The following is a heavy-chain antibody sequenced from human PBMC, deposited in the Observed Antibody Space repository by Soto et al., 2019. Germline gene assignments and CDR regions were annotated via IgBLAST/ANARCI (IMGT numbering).Heavy chain of an antibody. V-gene: IGHV3-23*01. CDR2: SSGSGT. D-gene: IGHD2-15*01. Sequence: VGSHRLSCAASGFTFSSYAMTWVRQAPGKGLEWVASSSGSGTYYADSVKGRFTISRDSSKNSQFLQMDSLRADDAAVYYCAKKALPTPIPYCEYWGKEDLGT. J-gene: IGHJ4*02. CDR1: GFTFSSYA. CDR3: AKKALPTPIPYCEY.